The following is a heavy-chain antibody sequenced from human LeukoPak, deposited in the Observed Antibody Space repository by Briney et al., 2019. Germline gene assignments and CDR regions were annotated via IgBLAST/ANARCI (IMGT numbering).Heavy chain of an antibody. D-gene: IGHD5-12*01. CDR3: ARGVDIVATIINFDY. Sequence: PEGSLRLSCAASGFTFSSYAMSWVRQAPGKGLEWVSAISGSGGSTYYADSVKGRFTTSRDNSTTTLYLQMNSLRAEDTAVYYCARGVDIVATIINFDYWGQGTLVTASS. J-gene: IGHJ4*02. V-gene: IGHV3-23*01. CDR1: GFTFSSYA. CDR2: ISGSGGST.